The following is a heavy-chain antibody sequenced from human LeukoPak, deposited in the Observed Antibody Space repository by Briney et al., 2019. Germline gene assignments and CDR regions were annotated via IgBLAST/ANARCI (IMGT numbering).Heavy chain of an antibody. CDR2: ISSSSSYI. CDR3: ATLTAANNWFDP. CDR1: GFTFSSYS. J-gene: IGHJ5*02. Sequence: GGSLRLSCAASGFTFSSYSMNWVRQAPGKGLEWVSSISSSSSYIYYADSVKGRSTISRDNAKNSLYLQMNSLRAEDTAVYYCATLTAANNWFDPWGQGTLVTVSS. D-gene: IGHD6-13*01. V-gene: IGHV3-21*01.